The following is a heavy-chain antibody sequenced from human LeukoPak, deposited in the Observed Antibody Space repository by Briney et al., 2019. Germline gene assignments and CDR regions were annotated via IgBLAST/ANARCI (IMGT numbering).Heavy chain of an antibody. V-gene: IGHV4-59*01. CDR2: IYYSVST. CDR1: GASISNYY. D-gene: IGHD3-10*01. Sequence: SETLSLTCNVSGASISNYYWSWIRQPPAKGLEWIGYIYYSVSTNYNPSLKSRVTISIDTSKNQFSLKLSSVTAADTPVYYCARDLPRSGRDAFDIWGQGTMVTVSS. CDR3: ARDLPRSGRDAFDI. J-gene: IGHJ3*02.